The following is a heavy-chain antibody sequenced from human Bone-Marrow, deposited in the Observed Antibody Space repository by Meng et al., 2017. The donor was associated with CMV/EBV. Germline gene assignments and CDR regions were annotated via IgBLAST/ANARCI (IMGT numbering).Heavy chain of an antibody. CDR2: IYPGDSDT. CDR1: GYSFTSYW. J-gene: IGHJ4*02. CDR3: ARPYCSGGSCYGAPFDY. D-gene: IGHD2-15*01. V-gene: IGHV5-51*01. Sequence: GESLKISCKGSGYSFTSYWIGWVRQMPGKGLEWMGIIYPGDSDTRYSPSFQGQVTISADKSISTAYLQWSSLKASDTAMYYCARPYCSGGSCYGAPFDYWGQGTLVPVSS.